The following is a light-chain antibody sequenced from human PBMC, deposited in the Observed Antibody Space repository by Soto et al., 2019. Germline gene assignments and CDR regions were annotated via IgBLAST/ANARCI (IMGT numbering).Light chain of an antibody. Sequence: QSVLTQPPSVSGAPGQRVTISCTGSSSNIGAGYDVHWYQQLPGTAPKLLIYGNSNRPSGVPDRFSGSKSGTSASLAITGGLAEDEADYYCQSYDSSLSGWVFGGGTKLTVL. CDR3: QSYDSSLSGWV. V-gene: IGLV1-40*01. CDR1: SSNIGAGYD. CDR2: GNS. J-gene: IGLJ3*02.